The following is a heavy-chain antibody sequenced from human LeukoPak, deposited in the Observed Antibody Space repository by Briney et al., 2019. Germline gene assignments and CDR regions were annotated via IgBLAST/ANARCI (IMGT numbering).Heavy chain of an antibody. V-gene: IGHV3-30*03. D-gene: IGHD6-19*01. CDR3: ARGTSGWSHRDWFDP. CDR2: ISYDGSNK. Sequence: QAGGSLRLSCAASGFTFTNAWMSWVRQAPGKGLEWVAVISYDGSNKYYADSVKGRFTISRDNGKNSLYLQMNNLRAEDTAVYYCARGTSGWSHRDWFDPWGQGTLVTVSS. CDR1: GFTFTNAW. J-gene: IGHJ5*02.